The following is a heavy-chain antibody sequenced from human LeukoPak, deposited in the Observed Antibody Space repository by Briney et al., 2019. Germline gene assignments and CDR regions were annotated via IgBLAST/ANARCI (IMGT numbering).Heavy chain of an antibody. CDR2: INHSGST. CDR1: GGSFSGYY. J-gene: IGHJ2*01. Sequence: SETLSLTCAVYGGSFSGYYWSWIRQPPGKGPEWIGEINHSGSTNYNPSLESRVTISVDTSKNQFSLKLSSVTAADTAVYYCARGSPRLRFLEWLPFSHWYFDLWGRGTLVTVSS. CDR3: ARGSPRLRFLEWLPFSHWYFDL. V-gene: IGHV4-34*01. D-gene: IGHD3-3*01.